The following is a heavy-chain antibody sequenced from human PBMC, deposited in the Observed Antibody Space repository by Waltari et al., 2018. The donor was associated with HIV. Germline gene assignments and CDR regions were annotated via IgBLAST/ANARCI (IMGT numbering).Heavy chain of an antibody. D-gene: IGHD3-22*01. V-gene: IGHV3-9*01. J-gene: IGHJ4*02. CDR2: IKWNSGSR. CDR3: TKDFDSSGFHGYYFDY. Sequence: EVQLVESGGGLVQPGRSLRLSCAASGFTFVDYALHWVRQPPGEGLEWVSSIKWNSGSRGYADSVKGRFTISRDNAKNSLYLQMNSLRAEDTAFYYCTKDFDSSGFHGYYFDYWGQGTLVTVSS. CDR1: GFTFVDYA.